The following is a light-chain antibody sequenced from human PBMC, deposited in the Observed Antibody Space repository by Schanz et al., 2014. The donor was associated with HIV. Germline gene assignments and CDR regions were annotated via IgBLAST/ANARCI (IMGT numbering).Light chain of an antibody. Sequence: QSVLAQPPSVSGAPGQRVTISCTGSSSNIGAGFDVHWYQLLPGTAPKLLIFDNTNRPSGVPARFSGSKSGSSASLAISGLRSEDEADYYCCSYAGSYTLVFGGGTKLTVL. V-gene: IGLV1-40*01. CDR2: DNT. CDR3: CSYAGSYTLV. CDR1: SSNIGAGFD. J-gene: IGLJ3*02.